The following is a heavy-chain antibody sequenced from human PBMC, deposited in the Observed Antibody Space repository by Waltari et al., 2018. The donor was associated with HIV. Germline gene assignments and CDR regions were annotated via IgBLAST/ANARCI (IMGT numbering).Heavy chain of an antibody. V-gene: IGHV3-23*01. CDR3: AKDSVHYDSRAEDAFDI. D-gene: IGHD3-22*01. Sequence: EVQLLESGGGLVQPGGSLRLSCAASGFTFSSYAMSWVRQAPGKGLEWVSAISGMGGSTYYADSVKGRFTISRDNSKNTLYLQMNSLRAEDTAVYYCAKDSVHYDSRAEDAFDIWGQGTMVTVSS. CDR1: GFTFSSYA. CDR2: ISGMGGST. J-gene: IGHJ3*02.